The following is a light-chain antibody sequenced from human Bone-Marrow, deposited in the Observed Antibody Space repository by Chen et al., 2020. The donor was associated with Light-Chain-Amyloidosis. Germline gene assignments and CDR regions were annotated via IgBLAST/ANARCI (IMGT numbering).Light chain of an antibody. V-gene: IGLV3-25*03. CDR2: RET. CDR3: QSADSSGTYEVI. J-gene: IGLJ2*01. CDR1: DLPRKY. Sequence: SYELTQPPSVSVSPGQTATITCSGDDLPRKYAYWYQQKPGQAPVLVIHRETGRPSGISGRFAGSSSGTTATLTISGVQAEDEADYHCQSADSSGTYEVIFGGGTKLTVL.